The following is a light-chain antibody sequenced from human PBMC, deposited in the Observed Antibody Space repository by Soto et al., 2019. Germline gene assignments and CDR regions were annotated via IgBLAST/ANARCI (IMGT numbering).Light chain of an antibody. J-gene: IGKJ5*01. CDR2: AAS. CDR1: QSIANY. V-gene: IGKV3-11*01. CDR3: QQRNYWQVT. Sequence: EIVLTQSPGTLSLSPGERATLFCRASQSIANYLGWYQQKPGQPPRLLIYAASNRATGIPDRFSGSGSGTDFTLTVRRLEPEDFAIYYCQQRNYWQVTFGQGTRLEI.